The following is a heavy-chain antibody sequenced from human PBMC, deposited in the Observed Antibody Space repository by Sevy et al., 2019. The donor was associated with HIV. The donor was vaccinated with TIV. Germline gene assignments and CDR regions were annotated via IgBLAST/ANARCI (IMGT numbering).Heavy chain of an antibody. V-gene: IGHV1-18*04. J-gene: IGHJ6*03. CDR3: ARDGGYYYYYYLDV. CDR1: GYTFTSYG. Sequence: ASVKVSCKASGYTFTSYGISWVRQAPGQGLEWMGWISAYNGNTNYAQKLQGRVTMTTDTSTSKAYMERKSLRSDDTAVYYCARDGGYYYYYYLDVWGKGTTVTVSS. D-gene: IGHD3-10*01. CDR2: ISAYNGNT.